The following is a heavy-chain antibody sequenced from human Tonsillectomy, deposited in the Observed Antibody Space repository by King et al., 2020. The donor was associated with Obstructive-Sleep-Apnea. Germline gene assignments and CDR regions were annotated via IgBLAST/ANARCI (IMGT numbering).Heavy chain of an antibody. Sequence: QLQESGPGLVKPSETLSLTCTVSGGSISSYYWSWIRQPPGKGLEWIGYIYYSGSTNYNPPLKSRVTISVDTSKNQFSLKLSSVTAADTAVYYCARARADSSSWYASFDYWGQGTLVTVSS. CDR2: IYYSGST. D-gene: IGHD6-13*01. J-gene: IGHJ4*02. CDR1: GGSISSYY. CDR3: ARARADSSSWYASFDY. V-gene: IGHV4-59*01.